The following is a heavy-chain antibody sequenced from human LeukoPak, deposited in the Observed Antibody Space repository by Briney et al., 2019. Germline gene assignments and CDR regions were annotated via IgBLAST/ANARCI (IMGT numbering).Heavy chain of an antibody. CDR2: ISSSSSYI. CDR1: GFPFSSYS. Sequence: PGGSLRLSCAASGFPFSSYSMHGARQAPGKGLEWVSSISSSSSYIYYAGSVKGRFTISRDNAKNSLYLQMSSIRAEDTAEYYCAKLVRMYEPFDYWGQGTLVTVSS. J-gene: IGHJ4*02. V-gene: IGHV3-21*01. CDR3: AKLVRMYEPFDY. D-gene: IGHD2-8*01.